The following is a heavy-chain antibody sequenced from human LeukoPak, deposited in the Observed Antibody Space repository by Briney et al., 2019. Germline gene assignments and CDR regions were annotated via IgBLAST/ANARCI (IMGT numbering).Heavy chain of an antibody. CDR1: GFTFSSYD. Sequence: GGSLRLSCEASGFTFSSYDMNWVRQAPGKGLEWVPVISGSGGSTDYADSVKGRFSISRDNSKNTLYLQMNSLRAEDTAVYYCAKGQLWFGEFSYFDYWGQGTLVTVSS. CDR3: AKGQLWFGEFSYFDY. V-gene: IGHV3-23*01. J-gene: IGHJ4*02. CDR2: ISGSGGST. D-gene: IGHD3-10*01.